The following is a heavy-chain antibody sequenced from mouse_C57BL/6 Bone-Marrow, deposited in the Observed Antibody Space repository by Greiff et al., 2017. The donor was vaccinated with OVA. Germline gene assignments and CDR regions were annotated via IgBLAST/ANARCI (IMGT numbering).Heavy chain of an antibody. CDR3: TSYYYGSSFDY. D-gene: IGHD1-1*01. J-gene: IGHJ2*01. CDR2: INPSSGYT. CDR1: GYTFTSYW. Sequence: QVQLQQSGAELAKPGASVKLSCKASGYTFTSYWMHWVKQRPGQGLEWIGYINPSSGYTKYNQKFKDKATLTADKSSSTAYMQLSSLTYEDSAVYYCTSYYYGSSFDYWGQGTTLTVSS. V-gene: IGHV1-7*01.